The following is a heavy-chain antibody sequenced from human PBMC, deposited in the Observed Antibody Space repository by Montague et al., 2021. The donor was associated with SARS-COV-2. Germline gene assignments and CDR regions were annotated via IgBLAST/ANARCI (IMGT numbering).Heavy chain of an antibody. CDR1: GASVSDYY. CDR2: INHSGST. Sequence: SETLSLTCAVYGASVSDYYWSWIRQHPGKGLEWIGEINHSGSTNXXPSLKSRVTTSGDTSKNQFSLKLTSVTAADTAVYYCARGPRITMIVVVITDIWFDPWGQGTLVTVSS. V-gene: IGHV4-34*01. D-gene: IGHD3-22*01. J-gene: IGHJ5*02. CDR3: ARGPRITMIVVVITDIWFDP.